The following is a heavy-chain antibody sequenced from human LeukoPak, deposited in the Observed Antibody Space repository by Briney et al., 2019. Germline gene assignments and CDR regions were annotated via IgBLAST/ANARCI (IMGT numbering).Heavy chain of an antibody. J-gene: IGHJ4*02. V-gene: IGHV3-21*01. D-gene: IGHD4-23*01. CDR1: GFTFSSYS. Sequence: KSGGSLRLSCAASGFTFSSYSMYWVRQAPGKGLEWVSSISSSSSYIYYADSVKGRFTISRDNAKNSLYLQMNSLRAEDTAVYYCASGGGQFDYWGQGTLVTVSS. CDR2: ISSSSSYI. CDR3: ASGGGQFDY.